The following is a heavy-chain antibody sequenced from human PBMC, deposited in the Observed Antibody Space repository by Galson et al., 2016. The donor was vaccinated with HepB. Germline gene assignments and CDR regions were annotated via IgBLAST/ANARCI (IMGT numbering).Heavy chain of an antibody. V-gene: IGHV3-23*01. Sequence: LRLSCAASGFTFGSYAMTWVRQAPGKGLECVSTISSGGSSTFYANSVKGRFTISRDDSKNTVSLQMISLGAEDTAVYYCAKNVRASCYSALDCWGQGTLVTVSS. D-gene: IGHD2-15*01. J-gene: IGHJ4*02. CDR2: ISSGGSST. CDR1: GFTFGSYA. CDR3: AKNVRASCYSALDC.